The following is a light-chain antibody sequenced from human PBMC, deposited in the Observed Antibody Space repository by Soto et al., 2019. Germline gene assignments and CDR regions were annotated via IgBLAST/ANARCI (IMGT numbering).Light chain of an antibody. J-gene: IGLJ3*02. CDR2: GNN. V-gene: IGLV1-40*01. CDR3: QSYDSSLSAWV. Sequence: QSVLTQPPSVSGAPGQRVTVSCTGSSSNLGAGYAVHWYQHHPGTAPKLLLFGNNNRPSGVPDRFSGSKSGASASLAIGGLQPEDDAVYYCQSYDSSLSAWVFGGGTKLTVL. CDR1: SSNLGAGYA.